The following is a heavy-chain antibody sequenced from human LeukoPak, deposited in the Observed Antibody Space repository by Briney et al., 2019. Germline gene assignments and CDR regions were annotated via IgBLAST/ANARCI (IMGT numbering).Heavy chain of an antibody. CDR2: ISAYNGNT. J-gene: IGHJ5*02. CDR3: ASELGYCSGGSCGWFDP. V-gene: IGHV1-18*04. D-gene: IGHD2-15*01. CDR1: GYTFTSYG. Sequence: ASVKVSCKASGYTFTSYGISWVRQAPGQGLEWMGWISAYNGNTNYAQKLQGRVTMTTDTSTSTAYMELRSLRSDDTAVYYCASELGYCSGGSCGWFDPWGQGTLVTVSS.